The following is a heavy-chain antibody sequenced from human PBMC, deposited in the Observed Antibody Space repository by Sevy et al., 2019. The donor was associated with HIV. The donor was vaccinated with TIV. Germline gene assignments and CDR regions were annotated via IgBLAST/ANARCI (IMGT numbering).Heavy chain of an antibody. CDR1: GFTFFAYS. CDR2: INQDGSQK. CDR3: VLGFKHGYLFDY. D-gene: IGHD5-18*01. V-gene: IGHV3-7*01. Sequence: GGSLRLSCAASGFTFFAYSMHWVRQAPGKGLEWVANINQDGSQKYFVDSVKGRFAISRDNARNSLFLQMNSLRAEDTAMYYCVLGFKHGYLFDYWGQGTLVTVSS. J-gene: IGHJ4*02.